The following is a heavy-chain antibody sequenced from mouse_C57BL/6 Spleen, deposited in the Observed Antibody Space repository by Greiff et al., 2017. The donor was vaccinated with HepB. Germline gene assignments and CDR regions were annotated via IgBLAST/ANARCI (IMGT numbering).Heavy chain of an antibody. CDR1: GFTFSSYA. CDR2: ISDGGSYT. J-gene: IGHJ2*01. Sequence: EVKVEESGGGLVKPGGSLKLSCAASGFTFSSYAMSWVRQTPEKRLEWVATISDGGSYTYYPDNVKGRFTISRDNAKNNLYLQMSHLKSEDTAMYYCARVITTVVVFDYWGQGTTLTVSS. D-gene: IGHD1-1*01. V-gene: IGHV5-4*03. CDR3: ARVITTVVVFDY.